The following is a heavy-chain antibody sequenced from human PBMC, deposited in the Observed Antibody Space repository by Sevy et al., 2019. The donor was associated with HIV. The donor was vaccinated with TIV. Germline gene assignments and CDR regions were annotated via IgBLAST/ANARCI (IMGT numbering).Heavy chain of an antibody. CDR3: ATSKDYYESSGYPFDR. CDR1: GSALTELA. Sequence: ASVKVSCKVSGSALTELAMHWVRQAPGKGLEWMATFDPEDGETFYAQKFQGRVTMTEDTSTDTAYLELVSLRSEDTAVYYCATSKDYYESSGYPFDRWGQGTLVTVSS. CDR2: FDPEDGET. D-gene: IGHD3-22*01. J-gene: IGHJ4*02. V-gene: IGHV1-24*01.